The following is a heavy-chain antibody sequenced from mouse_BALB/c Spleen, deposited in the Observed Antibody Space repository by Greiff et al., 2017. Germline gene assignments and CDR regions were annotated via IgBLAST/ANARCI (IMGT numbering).Heavy chain of an antibody. CDR3: VMGLLPNAMDY. Sequence: EVKLVESGGGLVQPKGSLKLSCAASGFTFNTYAMNWVRQAPGKGLEWVARIRSKSNNYATYYADSVKDRFTISRDDSQSMLYLQMNNLKTEDTAMYYCVMGLLPNAMDYWGQGTSVTVSS. V-gene: IGHV10-1*02. CDR2: IRSKSNNYAT. D-gene: IGHD2-3*01. J-gene: IGHJ4*01. CDR1: GFTFNTYA.